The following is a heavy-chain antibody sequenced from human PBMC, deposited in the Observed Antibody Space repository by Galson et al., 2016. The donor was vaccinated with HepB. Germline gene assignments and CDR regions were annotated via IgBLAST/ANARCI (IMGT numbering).Heavy chain of an antibody. D-gene: IGHD1-26*01. Sequence: SLRLSCAASGFTASSKYMSWARQAPGKGLEWVSVIDGGGNIYYSDSVKGRFTISRDSSRNTLFLQMNRLRAEDTAIYYCASAYYHYYYYYAMDVWGQGTTVTVSS. CDR2: IDGGGNI. J-gene: IGHJ6*02. V-gene: IGHV3-53*01. CDR1: GFTASSKY. CDR3: ASAYYHYYYYYAMDV.